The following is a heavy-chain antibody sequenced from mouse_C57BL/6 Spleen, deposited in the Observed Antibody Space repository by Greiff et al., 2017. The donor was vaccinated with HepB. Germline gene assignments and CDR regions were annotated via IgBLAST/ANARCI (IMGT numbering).Heavy chain of an antibody. J-gene: IGHJ4*01. CDR1: GFTFTDYY. CDR2: IRNKANGYTT. Sequence: EVQLVESGGGLVQPGGSLSLSCAASGFTFTDYYMSWVRQPPGKALEWLGFIRNKANGYTTEYSASVKGRFTISRDNSQSILYLQMNALRAEDSATYYCARYDYGSSYVRGAMDYWGQGTSVTVSS. CDR3: ARYDYGSSYVRGAMDY. V-gene: IGHV7-3*01. D-gene: IGHD1-1*01.